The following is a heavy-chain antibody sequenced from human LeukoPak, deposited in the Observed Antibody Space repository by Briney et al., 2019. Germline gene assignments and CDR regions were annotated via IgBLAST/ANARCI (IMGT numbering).Heavy chain of an antibody. CDR3: ARSKDCSSTSCYVYYYYGMDV. V-gene: IGHV1-8*01. Sequence: ASVKVSCKASGYTFTSYDINWVRQATGQGLEWMGWMNPNSGNTGYAQKFQGRVTITADKSTSTAYMELSSLRSEDTAVYYCARSKDCSSTSCYVYYYYGMDVWGQGTTVTVSS. J-gene: IGHJ6*02. CDR1: GYTFTSYD. CDR2: MNPNSGNT. D-gene: IGHD2-2*01.